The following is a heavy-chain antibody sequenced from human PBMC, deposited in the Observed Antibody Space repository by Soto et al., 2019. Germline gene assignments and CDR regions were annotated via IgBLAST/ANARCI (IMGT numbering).Heavy chain of an antibody. CDR2: ISYDGSNK. CDR3: AREPAFPLSEVDF. Sequence: GGSLRLSCAASGFTFSSYAMHWVRQAPGKGLEWVAVISYDGSNKYYADSVKGRFTISRDNSKNTLYLQMNSLRAEDTAVYYGAREPAFPLSEVDFWGQGTLVTVSS. V-gene: IGHV3-30-3*01. J-gene: IGHJ4*02. CDR1: GFTFSSYA.